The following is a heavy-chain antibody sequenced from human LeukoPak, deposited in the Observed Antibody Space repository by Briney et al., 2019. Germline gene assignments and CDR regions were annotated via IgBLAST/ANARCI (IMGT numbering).Heavy chain of an antibody. V-gene: IGHV3-23*01. J-gene: IGHJ4*02. CDR1: GITFSTYA. CDR2: ISGSDGST. D-gene: IGHD5-12*01. CDR3: AKEDSGYDSFDY. Sequence: GGSLRLSCAASGITFSTYAMSWVRQAPGKGLEWVSGISGSDGSTHYADSVKGRLTISRDNSKNTLFLQMNSLRAEDTAVYYCAKEDSGYDSFDYWGQGTLVTVSS.